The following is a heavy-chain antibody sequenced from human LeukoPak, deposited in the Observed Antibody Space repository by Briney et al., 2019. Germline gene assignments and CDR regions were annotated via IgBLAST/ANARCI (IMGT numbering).Heavy chain of an antibody. Sequence: PSETLSLTCAVSGYPINNAYNWVWIRQPPGKGLEWIGSLYHPDSTYYNPSLKSRVTMSVDTSRNQFSLKLSFVTAADTAVYYCARQYDSYFYYYLDLWGTGTTVTVSS. D-gene: IGHD3-10*01. CDR2: LYHPDST. CDR1: GYPINNAYN. CDR3: ARQYDSYFYYYLDL. V-gene: IGHV4-38-2*01. J-gene: IGHJ6*04.